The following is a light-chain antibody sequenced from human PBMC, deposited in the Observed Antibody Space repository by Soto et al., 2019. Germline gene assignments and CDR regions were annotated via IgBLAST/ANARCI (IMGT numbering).Light chain of an antibody. V-gene: IGKV3-20*01. CDR3: QQYGSSPPIT. J-gene: IGKJ5*01. Sequence: EIVLKQSPATLSLSPGERATLSCRASQSVSSNLAWYQQKPGQAPRLLIYDASNRATGIPARFSGSGSGTDFTLTISRLEPEDFAVYYCQQYGSSPPITFGQGTRLEI. CDR1: QSVSSN. CDR2: DAS.